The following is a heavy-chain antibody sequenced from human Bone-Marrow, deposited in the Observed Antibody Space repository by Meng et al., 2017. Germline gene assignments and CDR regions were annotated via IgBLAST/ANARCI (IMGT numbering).Heavy chain of an antibody. D-gene: IGHD6-19*01. J-gene: IGHJ4*02. CDR1: GYTFTGYY. CDR2: INPNSGGT. V-gene: IGHV1-2*06. CDR3: ARVCYSSGWYDARPFDY. Sequence: ASVKVSCKASGYTFTGYYMHWVRQAPGQGLEWMGRINPNSGGTNYAQKFQGRVTMTRDTSTSTAYMELSRLRSDDTAVYYCARVCYSSGWYDARPFDYWGQGTLVTVSS.